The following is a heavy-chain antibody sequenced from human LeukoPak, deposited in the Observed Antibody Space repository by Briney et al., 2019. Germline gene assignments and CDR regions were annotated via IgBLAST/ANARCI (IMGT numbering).Heavy chain of an antibody. CDR1: GFTFNFFF. Sequence: GGPLRLSCAAPGFTFNFFFLNWVRLTPGRALEWLAWIRQDGSETFYMDSVRGRFTISRDNTKNSLYLQMDSLRAEDTAVYFCVRDLGHSRHYFEYWGQGALVTVSS. V-gene: IGHV3-7*01. D-gene: IGHD7-27*01. CDR3: VRDLGHSRHYFEY. J-gene: IGHJ4*02. CDR2: IRQDGSET.